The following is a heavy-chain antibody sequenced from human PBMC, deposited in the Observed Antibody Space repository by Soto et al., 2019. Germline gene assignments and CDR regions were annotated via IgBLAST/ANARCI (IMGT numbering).Heavy chain of an antibody. J-gene: IGHJ5*02. CDR2: INHTGGT. CDR3: ATRITVFGLLIPPFDP. D-gene: IGHD3-3*01. V-gene: IGHV4-34*01. Sequence: SETLSLTSAAYCGSVYGYYWNWLRQPPGKGLAWIGEINHTGGTHYNPSLKSRVTLSVDTSKNQFSLRLSSVTAADTAIYYCATRITVFGLLIPPFDPWGQGTQVTVS. CDR1: CGSVYGYY.